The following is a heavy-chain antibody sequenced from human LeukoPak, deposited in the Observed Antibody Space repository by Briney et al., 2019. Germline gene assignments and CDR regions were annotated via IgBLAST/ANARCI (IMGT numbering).Heavy chain of an antibody. D-gene: IGHD2-8*01. V-gene: IGHV3-33*06. CDR3: AKGGYCTNGVCSHIDY. Sequence: GGSLLLSCAASGFTFSSYGMHWVRPAPGKGLEWVAVIWYDGSNKYYADSVKGRFTISRDNSKNTLYLQMNSLRAEDTAVYYCAKGGYCTNGVCSHIDYWGQGTLVTVSS. CDR2: IWYDGSNK. J-gene: IGHJ4*02. CDR1: GFTFSSYG.